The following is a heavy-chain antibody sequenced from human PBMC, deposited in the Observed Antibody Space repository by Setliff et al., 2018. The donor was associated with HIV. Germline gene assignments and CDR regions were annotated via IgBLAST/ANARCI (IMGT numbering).Heavy chain of an antibody. CDR2: VYYNGES. CDR1: GGSISRGGRY. Sequence: PSETLSLTCTVSGGSISRGGRYWGWVRQHPGRGLEWVGYVYYNGESFYNPSLRGRITILQDKSKNQFSLEVRSVKAADTAIYYCASALVGGASPFDYWGQGALVTSPQ. CDR3: ASALVGGASPFDY. V-gene: IGHV4-31*03. J-gene: IGHJ4*01. D-gene: IGHD3-3*01.